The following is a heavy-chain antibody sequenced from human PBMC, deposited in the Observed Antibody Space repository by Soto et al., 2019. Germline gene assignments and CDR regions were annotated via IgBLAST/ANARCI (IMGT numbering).Heavy chain of an antibody. CDR1: GGSISSYY. CDR2: IYYSGST. Sequence: PSETLSLTCTVSGGSISSYYWSWIRQPPGKGLEWIGYIYYSGSTNYNPSLKSRVTISVDTSKNQFSLKLSSVTAADTAVYQCARGAYYDILTGFYIDYWGQGTLVTVSS. CDR3: ARGAYYDILTGFYIDY. D-gene: IGHD3-9*01. J-gene: IGHJ4*02. V-gene: IGHV4-59*01.